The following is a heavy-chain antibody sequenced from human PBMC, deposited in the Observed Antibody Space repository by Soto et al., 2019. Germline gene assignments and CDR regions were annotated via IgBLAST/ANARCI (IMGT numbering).Heavy chain of an antibody. J-gene: IGHJ6*02. CDR1: GESVSRNSAA. V-gene: IGHV6-1*01. CDR2: TYYRSKCYN. D-gene: IGHD1-26*01. CDR3: ARSLSGLGAMDV. Sequence: SQSPSLTCDVSGESVSRNSAAWNWIRQTPSRGLEWLGRTYYRSKCYNDSALSVKSRITVNPDTSKYPLSLQLCSVPPVFTAVYYCARSLSGLGAMDVWGQGTTVTVSS.